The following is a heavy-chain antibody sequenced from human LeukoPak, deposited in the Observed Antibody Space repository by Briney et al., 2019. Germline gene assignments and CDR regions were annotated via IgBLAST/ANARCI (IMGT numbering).Heavy chain of an antibody. V-gene: IGHV4-4*07. CDR3: ARLIAGTTTAFDI. J-gene: IGHJ3*02. D-gene: IGHD1-7*01. CDR1: GGSISGCY. CDR2: VYTSGST. Sequence: SETLSLTCSVSGGSISGCYWTWIRQPAGKGLEWIGRVYTSGSTHYNPSLKTRLTMSVDTSKNQFSLKLSSVTAADTAVYYCARLIAGTTTAFDIWGQGTMVTVSS.